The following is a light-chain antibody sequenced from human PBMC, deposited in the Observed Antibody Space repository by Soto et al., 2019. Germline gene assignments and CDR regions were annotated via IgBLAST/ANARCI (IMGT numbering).Light chain of an antibody. J-gene: IGLJ2*01. Sequence: QSALTQPASVSGSPGQSITISCTGTSSDVGGYNYVSWYQQHPGKAPKLMIYDVSNRPSGVSNRFSGSKSGNTASLTISGLQAEDEADYYCSSYTSSSLVVFGGGTQLT. CDR2: DVS. V-gene: IGLV2-14*01. CDR1: SSDVGGYNY. CDR3: SSYTSSSLVV.